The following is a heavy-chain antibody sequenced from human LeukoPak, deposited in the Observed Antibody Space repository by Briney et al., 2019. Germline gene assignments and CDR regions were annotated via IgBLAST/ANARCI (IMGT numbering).Heavy chain of an antibody. CDR2: ISSSGITI. V-gene: IGHV3-48*02. CDR3: ARTRSGAFDI. D-gene: IGHD2-2*01. J-gene: IGHJ3*02. CDR1: GFTLSNYN. Sequence: GGSLRLSCAASGFTLSNYNMNWVRQAPGKGLEWISYISSSGITIYYTDSVKGRFTISRDDAKNSLYLQMNSLRDEDTAVYYCARTRSGAFDIWGQGTMVTVSS.